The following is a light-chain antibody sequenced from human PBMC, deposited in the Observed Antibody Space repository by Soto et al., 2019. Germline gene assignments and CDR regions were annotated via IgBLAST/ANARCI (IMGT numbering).Light chain of an antibody. Sequence: EIVMTQSPATLSVSPGERATLSCRASQSVNSNLVWYQQKPGQAPRLLIYGASTRATGIPRRFSGSGYVTEFTPAISSLQSEDFAVYYCQQYNNWLWTFGQGTKVEIK. CDR1: QSVNSN. J-gene: IGKJ1*01. V-gene: IGKV3-15*01. CDR3: QQYNNWLWT. CDR2: GAS.